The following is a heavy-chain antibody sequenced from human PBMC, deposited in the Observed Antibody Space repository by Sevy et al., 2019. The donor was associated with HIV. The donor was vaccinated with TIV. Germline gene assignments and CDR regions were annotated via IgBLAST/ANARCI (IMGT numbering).Heavy chain of an antibody. V-gene: IGHV3-23*01. D-gene: IGHD3-22*01. CDR1: GFTFNIYA. J-gene: IGHJ4*02. CDR3: AKRPYYYYNSDGHLVSSTDEADY. CDR2: ISGGGDGT. Sequence: GESLKISCAASGFTFNIYAMSWVRQAPGKGLEWLSAISGGGDGTYYAGSVKGRFTISGDNSRNTLYLQMNSLRAEDTAVYYCAKRPYYYYNSDGHLVSSTDEADYWGQGTLVTVSS.